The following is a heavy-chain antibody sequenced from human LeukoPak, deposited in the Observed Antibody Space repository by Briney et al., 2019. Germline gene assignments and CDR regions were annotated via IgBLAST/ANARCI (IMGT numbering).Heavy chain of an antibody. D-gene: IGHD3-16*01. CDR2: VISSGSTI. CDR3: ARMLLNWFDL. CDR1: GFTFSDYY. V-gene: IGHV3-11*04. Sequence: PGGSLRLSCAASGFTFSDYYMSWIRQAPGKGLEWVSYVISSGSTIYYADSVRGRFTISRDNAKNSLYLQMNSLRAEDTAVYYCARMLLNWFDLWGQGTLVTVSS. J-gene: IGHJ5*02.